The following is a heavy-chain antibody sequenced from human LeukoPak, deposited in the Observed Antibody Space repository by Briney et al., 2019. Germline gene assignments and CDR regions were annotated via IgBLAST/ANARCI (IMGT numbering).Heavy chain of an antibody. CDR3: ARDLGGTYRGYFDY. V-gene: IGHV3-53*01. J-gene: IGHJ4*02. CDR2: IYSGGST. CDR1: GFTVSNNY. Sequence: GGSLRLSCAAAGFTVSNNYMSWVRQAPGKGLEWVSIIYSGGSTYYADSVKGRFTISRDDSKNTLYLQMNSLRAEDTAVYYCARDLGGTYRGYFDYRGQGTLVTVSS. D-gene: IGHD1-26*01.